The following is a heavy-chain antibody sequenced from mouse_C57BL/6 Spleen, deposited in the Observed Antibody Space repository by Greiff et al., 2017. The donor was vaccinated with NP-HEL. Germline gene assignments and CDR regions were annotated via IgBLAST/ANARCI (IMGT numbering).Heavy chain of an antibody. CDR1: GYTFTSYW. Sequence: QVHVKQPGAELVMPGASVKLSCKASGYTFTSYWMHWVKQRPGQGLEWIGEIDPSDSYTNYNQKFKGKSTLTVDKSSSTAYMQLSSLTSEDSAVYYWARGMYAMDYWGQGTSVTVSS. V-gene: IGHV1-69*01. CDR2: IDPSDSYT. CDR3: ARGMYAMDY. J-gene: IGHJ4*01.